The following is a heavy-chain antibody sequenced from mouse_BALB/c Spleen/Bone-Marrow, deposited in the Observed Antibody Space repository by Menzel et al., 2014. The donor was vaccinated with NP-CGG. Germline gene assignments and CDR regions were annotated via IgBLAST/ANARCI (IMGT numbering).Heavy chain of an antibody. CDR3: SGVYYGCFFAY. CDR1: GYTFTSYW. V-gene: IGHV1-7*01. D-gene: IGHD1-2*01. J-gene: IGHJ3*01. Sequence: VQLQESGAALAKHGASVKMSCKASGYTFTSYWMHWVKQRPGQGLEWIGYINPSTGYTDYNQKFKDKPTLTADKSSSTAYMQLSSLTSEDAAVYYCSGVYYGCFFAYWGQGTLVTVSA. CDR2: INPSTGYT.